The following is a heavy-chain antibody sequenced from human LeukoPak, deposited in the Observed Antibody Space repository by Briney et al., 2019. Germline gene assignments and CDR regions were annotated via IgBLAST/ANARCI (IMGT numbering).Heavy chain of an antibody. D-gene: IGHD3-10*01. CDR3: ARLTKNDSGSFRFGKKKRGYMDV. J-gene: IGHJ6*03. CDR1: GGSFSGYY. V-gene: IGHV4-34*01. Sequence: SETLSLTCAVYGGSFSGYYWSWIRQPPGKGLEWIGEINHSGSTNYNPSLKSRVTISVDTSKNQFSLKLNSVTAADTAVYYCARLTKNDSGSFRFGKKKRGYMDVWGKGTTVTISS. CDR2: INHSGST.